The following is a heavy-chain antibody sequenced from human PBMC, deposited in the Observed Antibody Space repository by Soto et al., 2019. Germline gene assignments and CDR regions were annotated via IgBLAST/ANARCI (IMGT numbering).Heavy chain of an antibody. CDR1: GYTFTSYG. CDR3: ARNYLFYYGPGNSHFNGMDV. Sequence: QVQLVQSGAEVKKPGASVKVSCKASGYTFTSYGISWVRQAPGQGLEWMGWISAYNGNTNYAPKIQGRVTMTTDIITRIAYLELRIMGSEDPAVYYWARNYLFYYGPGNSHFNGMDVWGQATMVTVSS. D-gene: IGHD3-10*01. CDR2: ISAYNGNT. V-gene: IGHV1-18*01. J-gene: IGHJ6*02.